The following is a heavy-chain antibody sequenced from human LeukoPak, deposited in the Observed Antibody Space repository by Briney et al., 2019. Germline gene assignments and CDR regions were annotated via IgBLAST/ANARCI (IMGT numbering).Heavy chain of an antibody. V-gene: IGHV4-59*12. J-gene: IGHJ5*02. CDR3: ARDLYYYDSSGYYYRWFDP. Sequence: SETLSLTCTVSGGSISSYYWSWIRQPPGKGLEWIGYIYYSGSTNYNPSLKSRVTISVDTSKNQFSLKPSSVTAADTAVYYCARDLYYYDSSGYYYRWFDPWGQGTLVTVSS. D-gene: IGHD3-22*01. CDR1: GGSISSYY. CDR2: IYYSGST.